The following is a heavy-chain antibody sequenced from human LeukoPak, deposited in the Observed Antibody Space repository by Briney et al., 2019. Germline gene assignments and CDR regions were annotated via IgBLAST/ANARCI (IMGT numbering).Heavy chain of an antibody. CDR2: IYYSGST. D-gene: IGHD3-22*01. V-gene: IGHV4-59*01. J-gene: IGHJ3*02. CDR3: ARSYDSSGYYYVSDAFDI. CDR1: GGSISSYY. Sequence: SETLSLTCTVSGGSISSYYWSWIRQPPGKGLEWIGYIYYSGSTNYNPSLKSRVTISVDTSKDQFSLKLSSVTAADTAVYYCARSYDSSGYYYVSDAFDIWGQGTMVTVSS.